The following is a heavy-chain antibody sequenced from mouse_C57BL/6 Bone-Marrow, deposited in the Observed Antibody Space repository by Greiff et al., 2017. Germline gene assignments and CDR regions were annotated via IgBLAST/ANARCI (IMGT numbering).Heavy chain of an antibody. V-gene: IGHV1-81*01. D-gene: IGHD2-2*01. CDR2: IYPRSGNT. Sequence: QVQLKQSGAELARPGASVKLSCKASGYTFTSYGISWVKQRTGQGLEWIGEIYPRSGNTYYNEKFKGKATLTADKSSSTAYMELRSLTSEDSAVYFCARSRPYGFYWYFDVWGRGTTVTVSS. CDR3: ARSRPYGFYWYFDV. J-gene: IGHJ1*03. CDR1: GYTFTSYG.